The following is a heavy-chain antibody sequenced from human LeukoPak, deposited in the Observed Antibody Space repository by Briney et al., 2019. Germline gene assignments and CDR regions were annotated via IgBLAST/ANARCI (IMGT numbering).Heavy chain of an antibody. CDR3: ARTTGNYGFYFDY. D-gene: IGHD1-7*01. J-gene: IGHJ4*02. V-gene: IGHV4-59*01. CDR2: IYYRGST. Sequence: SETLSLTCTVSGGSINYYYWSWIRQPPGKGLEWIGYIYYRGSTNYNPSLNSRVTISVDTSKNQFSLKLTSVTAADTAVYYCARTTGNYGFYFDYWGQGTLVTVSS. CDR1: GGSINYYY.